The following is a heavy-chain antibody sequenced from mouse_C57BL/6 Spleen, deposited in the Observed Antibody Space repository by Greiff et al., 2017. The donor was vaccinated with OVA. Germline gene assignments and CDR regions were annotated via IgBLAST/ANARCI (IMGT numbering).Heavy chain of an antibody. Sequence: VQLQQPGAELVRPGSSVKLSCKASGYTFTSYWMHWVKQRPIQGLEWIGNIDPSDSETHYNQKFKDKATLTVDKSSSTAYMQLSSLTSEDSAVYYCARGDGSSYGWYFDVWGTGTTVTVSS. V-gene: IGHV1-52*01. CDR1: GYTFTSYW. D-gene: IGHD1-1*01. CDR3: ARGDGSSYGWYFDV. CDR2: IDPSDSET. J-gene: IGHJ1*03.